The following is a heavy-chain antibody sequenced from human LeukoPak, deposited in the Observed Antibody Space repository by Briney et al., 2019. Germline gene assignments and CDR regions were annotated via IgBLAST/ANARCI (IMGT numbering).Heavy chain of an antibody. CDR2: IYHSGST. Sequence: SETLSLTCTVSGYSMSSDYYWGWVRQPPGKGLEWIGSIYHSGSTYYNPSLKSRVTISVDTSKNQFSLKLTSVTAADTAVYYCARAIEVGAMTPFDYWGQGTLVTVSS. J-gene: IGHJ4*02. CDR3: ARAIEVGAMTPFDY. CDR1: GYSMSSDYY. V-gene: IGHV4-38-2*02. D-gene: IGHD1-26*01.